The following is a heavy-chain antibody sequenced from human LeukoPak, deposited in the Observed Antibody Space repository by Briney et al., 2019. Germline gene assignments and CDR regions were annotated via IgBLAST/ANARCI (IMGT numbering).Heavy chain of an antibody. Sequence: GGSLRLSCAASGFTFSDYYMSRIRQAPGKGLEWVSYISSSGSTIYYADSVKGRLTISRDNAKNSLYLQMNSLRAEDTAVYYCARVASYDFWSGYSWGQGTLVTVSS. CDR2: ISSSGSTI. CDR3: ARVASYDFWSGYS. V-gene: IGHV3-11*01. D-gene: IGHD3-3*01. CDR1: GFTFSDYY. J-gene: IGHJ5*02.